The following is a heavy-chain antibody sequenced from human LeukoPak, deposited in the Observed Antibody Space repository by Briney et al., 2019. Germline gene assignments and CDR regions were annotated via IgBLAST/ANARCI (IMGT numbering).Heavy chain of an antibody. CDR1: GFTFDDYA. CDR2: ISWNSGSI. Sequence: GRSLRLSCAASGFTFDDYAMHWVRQAPGKGLEWVSGISWNSGSIGYADSAKGRFTISRDNAKNSLYLQTNSLRPEDMALYYCAKGAARLSLFTSFDYWGQGTLVTVSS. D-gene: IGHD3-16*01. V-gene: IGHV3-9*03. J-gene: IGHJ4*02. CDR3: AKGAARLSLFTSFDY.